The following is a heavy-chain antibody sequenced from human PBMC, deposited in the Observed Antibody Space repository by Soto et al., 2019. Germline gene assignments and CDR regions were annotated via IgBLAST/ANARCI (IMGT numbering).Heavy chain of an antibody. D-gene: IGHD1-26*01. J-gene: IGHJ3*01. Sequence: EVQLVESGAGWVQPGGSLRLSCAVSGFTFSSSEMYWVRQAPGKGLEWISYIHPSGQPIFYADSVKGRFTISRDNANNSLFLQMNSLRAEDTAVYYCARRASRWGQGTMVTVSS. CDR1: GFTFSSSE. CDR2: IHPSGQPI. CDR3: ARRASR. V-gene: IGHV3-48*03.